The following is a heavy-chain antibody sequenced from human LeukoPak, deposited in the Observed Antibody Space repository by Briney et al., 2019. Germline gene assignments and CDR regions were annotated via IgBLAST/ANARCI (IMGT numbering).Heavy chain of an antibody. D-gene: IGHD3-16*02. Sequence: GGSLGLSCAASGFTFSSYGMHWVRQAPGKGLEHVSTIGSDGDSTYYADSVKGRFTISRDNSKNALYLQMGSLKPEDTAVYYCVSPVFVNYWGQGTLVTVSS. CDR1: GFTFSSYG. J-gene: IGHJ4*02. CDR2: IGSDGDST. CDR3: VSPVFVNY. V-gene: IGHV3-64D*06.